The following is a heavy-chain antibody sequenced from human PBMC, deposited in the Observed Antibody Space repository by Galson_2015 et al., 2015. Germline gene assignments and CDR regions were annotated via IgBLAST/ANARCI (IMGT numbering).Heavy chain of an antibody. CDR3: ATHFRGNYYDFWSGPAGDWFDP. J-gene: IGHJ5*02. V-gene: IGHV1-69*13. D-gene: IGHD3-3*01. CDR2: IIPIFGTA. CDR1: GGTFSSYA. Sequence: SVKVSCKASGGTFSSYAISWVRQAPGQGLEWMGGIIPIFGTANYAQKFQGRVTITADESTSTAYMELSSLRSEDTAVYYCATHFRGNYYDFWSGPAGDWFDPWGQGTLVTVSS.